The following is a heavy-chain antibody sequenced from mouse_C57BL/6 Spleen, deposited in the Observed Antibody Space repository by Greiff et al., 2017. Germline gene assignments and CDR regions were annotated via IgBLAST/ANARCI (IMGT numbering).Heavy chain of an antibody. J-gene: IGHJ2*01. CDR2: ISYDGSN. CDR3: AREDTTVVDY. Sequence: EVQLQQSGPGLVKPSQSLSLSCSVTGYSITSGYYWNWIRQFPGNKLEWMGYISYDGSNNYNPSLKNRISITRDTSTNQIFLKLNSVTTEDTATYYCAREDTTVVDYWGQGTTLTVSS. D-gene: IGHD1-1*01. CDR1: GYSITSGYY. V-gene: IGHV3-6*01.